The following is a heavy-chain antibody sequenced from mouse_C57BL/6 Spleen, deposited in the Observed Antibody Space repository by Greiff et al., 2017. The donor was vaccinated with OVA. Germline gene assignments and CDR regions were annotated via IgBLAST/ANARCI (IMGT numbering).Heavy chain of an antibody. CDR3: ARRYYGNYIYFDY. CDR2: INPSTGGT. Sequence: EVQGVESGPELVKPGASVKISCKASGYSFTGYYMNWVKQSPEKSLEWIGEINPSTGGTTYNQKFKAKATLTVDKSSSTAYMQLKSLTSEDSAVYYCARRYYGNYIYFDYWGQGTTLTVSS. V-gene: IGHV1-42*01. D-gene: IGHD2-1*01. CDR1: GYSFTGYY. J-gene: IGHJ2*01.